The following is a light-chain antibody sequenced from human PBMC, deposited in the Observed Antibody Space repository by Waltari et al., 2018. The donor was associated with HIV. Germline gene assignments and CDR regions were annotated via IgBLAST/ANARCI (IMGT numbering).Light chain of an antibody. V-gene: IGLV2-11*01. CDR3: CSFAGPYSWV. Sequence: QSALTQPRSVSGSPGQSVTISCTGSTSNIGNTKYVSCYQHNPGKGPKLIIYDGTKRPSGVPDRISGSKSGNTASLTISGLQAEDEADYYCCSFAGPYSWVFGEGTKLTVL. CDR1: TSNIGNTKY. J-gene: IGLJ3*02. CDR2: DGT.